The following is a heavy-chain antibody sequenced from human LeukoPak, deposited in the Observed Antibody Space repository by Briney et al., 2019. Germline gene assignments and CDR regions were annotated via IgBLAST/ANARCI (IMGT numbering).Heavy chain of an antibody. CDR2: ISYDGINK. V-gene: IGHV3-30*18. CDR1: GFTFSSYG. J-gene: IGHJ4*02. CDR3: AEASLDTDWGVFDY. D-gene: IGHD7-27*01. Sequence: GGSLRLSCAASGFTFSSYGMHWVRQAPGKGLEWVAVISYDGINKYYADSVKGRFTISRDNSKNTLYLQMNSLRAEDTAVYYCAEASLDTDWGVFDYWGQGTLVTVSS.